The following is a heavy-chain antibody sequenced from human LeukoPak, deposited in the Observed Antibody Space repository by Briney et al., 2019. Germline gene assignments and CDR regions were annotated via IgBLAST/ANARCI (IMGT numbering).Heavy chain of an antibody. Sequence: SETLSLTCTVSGGSISSYYWSWIRLPPGKGLEWIGYIYYTGATYYNPSLKSRVTISLDTSKNQFSLKLSSVTAADTAVYYCARVITIFGVVDYWGQGTLVTVSS. CDR3: ARVITIFGVVDY. CDR1: GGSISSYY. J-gene: IGHJ4*02. D-gene: IGHD3-3*01. CDR2: IYYTGAT. V-gene: IGHV4-59*01.